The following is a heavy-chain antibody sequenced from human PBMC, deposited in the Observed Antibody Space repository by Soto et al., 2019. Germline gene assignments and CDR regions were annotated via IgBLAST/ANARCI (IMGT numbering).Heavy chain of an antibody. CDR3: ARAKFYDFWSGYWLYYYYMDV. Sequence: GASVKVSCKASGYTFTSYDINWVRQATGQGLEWMGRMNPNSGNTGYAQKFQGRVTMTRNTSISTAYMELSSLRSEDTAVYYCARAKFYDFWSGYWLYYYYMDVWGKGTTVTVS. CDR1: GYTFTSYD. D-gene: IGHD3-3*01. CDR2: MNPNSGNT. J-gene: IGHJ6*03. V-gene: IGHV1-8*01.